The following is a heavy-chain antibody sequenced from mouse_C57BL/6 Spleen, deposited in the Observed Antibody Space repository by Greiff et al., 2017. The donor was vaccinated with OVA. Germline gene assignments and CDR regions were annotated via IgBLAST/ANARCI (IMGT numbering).Heavy chain of an antibody. CDR2: IDPSDSYT. CDR3: ARWLPGTGFDY. V-gene: IGHV1-50*01. D-gene: IGHD2-2*01. J-gene: IGHJ2*01. Sequence: QVHVKQPGAELVKPGASVKLSCKASGYTFTSYWMQWVKQRPGQGLEWIGEIDPSDSYTNYNQKFKGKATLTVDTSSSTAYMQLSSLTSEDSAVYYCARWLPGTGFDYWGQGTTLTVSS. CDR1: GYTFTSYW.